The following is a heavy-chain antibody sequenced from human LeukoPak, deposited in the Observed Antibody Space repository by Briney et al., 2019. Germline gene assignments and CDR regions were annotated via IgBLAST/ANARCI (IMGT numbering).Heavy chain of an antibody. D-gene: IGHD5-18*01. CDR3: AKDSTAMVTGEWFDP. CDR2: ISWNSGSI. V-gene: IGHV3-9*01. CDR1: GFTFDDYA. Sequence: PGRSLRLSCAASGFTFDDYAMHWFRQAPGKGLEWVSGISWNSGSIGYADSVKGRFTISRDNAKNSLYLQMNSLRAEDTALYYCAKDSTAMVTGEWFDPWGQGTLVTVSS. J-gene: IGHJ5*02.